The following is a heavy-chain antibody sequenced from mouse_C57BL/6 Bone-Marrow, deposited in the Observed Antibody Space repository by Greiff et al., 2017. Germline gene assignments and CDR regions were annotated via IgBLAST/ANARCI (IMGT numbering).Heavy chain of an antibody. V-gene: IGHV8-8*01. CDR3: ARIDSTFITTVVYLDY. J-gene: IGHJ2*01. CDR1: GFSLSTFGMG. D-gene: IGHD1-1*01. Sequence: QVTLKESGPGILQPSQTLSLTCSFSGFSLSTFGMGVGWIRQPSGKGLEWLAHIWWDDDKYYNPALKSRLTISKDTSKNQVFLKSANVDTADTATDYCARIDSTFITTVVYLDYWGQGTTLTVSS. CDR2: IWWDDDK.